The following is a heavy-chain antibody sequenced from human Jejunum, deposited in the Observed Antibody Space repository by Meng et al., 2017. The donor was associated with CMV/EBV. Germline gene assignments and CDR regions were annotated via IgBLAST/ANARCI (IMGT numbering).Heavy chain of an antibody. CDR2: MNPNNGKP. D-gene: IGHD2-15*01. CDR3: ASHQQFCSGGSCYSLGYYYGMDV. V-gene: IGHV1-8*01. J-gene: IGHJ6*02. Sequence: NWVRPAPGQGLEWMGWMNPNNGKPGYAQKFQGRFTMTWNTSISTAYMELSSLRSEDTAIYYCASHQQFCSGGSCYSLGYYYGMDVWGQGTTVTVSS.